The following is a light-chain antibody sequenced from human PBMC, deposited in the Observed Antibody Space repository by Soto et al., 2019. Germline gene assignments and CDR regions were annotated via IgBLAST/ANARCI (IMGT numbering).Light chain of an antibody. Sequence: QSVLTQPASVSGSPGHAINISCTGSSRDVGGYNYVSWYQQHPGKAPKHMISEVSNRPSGISNRFSGSKSGNTASLTISGLQAEAEADYYCSSYTSRTTLGFGTGTKLTVL. J-gene: IGLJ1*01. CDR2: EVS. V-gene: IGLV2-14*01. CDR1: SRDVGGYNY. CDR3: SSYTSRTTLG.